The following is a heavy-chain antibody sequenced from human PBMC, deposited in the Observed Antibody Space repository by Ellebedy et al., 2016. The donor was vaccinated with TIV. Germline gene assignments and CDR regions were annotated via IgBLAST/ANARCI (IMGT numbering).Heavy chain of an antibody. Sequence: SETLSLTCVVSDGSLRPYYWTWIRQSPGRGLEWIGYAYYSGSTDYNPSLERRVTISVDSSKNQISLRLTSVTAADSAGYYCARVGTDLVTVEEYYYYMDVWGKGTTVTVSS. CDR1: DGSLRPYY. V-gene: IGHV4-59*01. CDR3: ARVGTDLVTVEEYYYYMDV. CDR2: AYYSGST. J-gene: IGHJ6*03. D-gene: IGHD2/OR15-2a*01.